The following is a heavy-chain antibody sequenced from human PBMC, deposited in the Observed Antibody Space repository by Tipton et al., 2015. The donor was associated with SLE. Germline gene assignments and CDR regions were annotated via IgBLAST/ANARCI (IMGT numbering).Heavy chain of an antibody. CDR2: INFSGST. D-gene: IGHD1-1*01. Sequence: LRLSCSVSGGSINSHYWIWIRQPPGKGLEYIGNINFSGSTNYNPSLKSRVTISIDTSKGQVSLKLSSVTAADTAVYYCARGGVEEGLEEGDWFDSWGQGTLVTVSS. CDR3: ARGGVEEGLEEGDWFDS. CDR1: GGSINSHY. V-gene: IGHV4-59*11. J-gene: IGHJ5*01.